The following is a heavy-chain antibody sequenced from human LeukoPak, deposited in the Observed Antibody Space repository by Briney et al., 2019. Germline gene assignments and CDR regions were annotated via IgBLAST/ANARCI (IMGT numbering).Heavy chain of an antibody. J-gene: IGHJ3*02. CDR3: ARGVTTEWERLSEDAFDI. CDR1: GYTFTSYY. V-gene: IGHV1-46*01. Sequence: GASVKVSCKASGYTFTSYYMNWVRQAPGQGLEWMGIINTSGGSTSYAQKFQGRVTMTRDTSTSTVYMELSSLRSEDTAVYYCARGVTTEWERLSEDAFDIWGQGTMVTVSS. D-gene: IGHD1-26*01. CDR2: INTSGGST.